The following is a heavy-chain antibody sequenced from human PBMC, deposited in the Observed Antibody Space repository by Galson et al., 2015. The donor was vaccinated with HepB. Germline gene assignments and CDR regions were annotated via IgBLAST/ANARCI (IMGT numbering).Heavy chain of an antibody. Sequence: SLRLSCAASGFTFSDYYMTWIRQAPGKGLEWLSYISGRSTYTNYADSVKGRFTISRDNAKNSLYLHMNSLRAEDTAVYYCARTWGSSSFPSDYWGQGTLVTVSS. V-gene: IGHV3-11*06. D-gene: IGHD6-6*01. CDR2: ISGRSTYT. CDR3: ARTWGSSSFPSDY. J-gene: IGHJ4*02. CDR1: GFTFSDYY.